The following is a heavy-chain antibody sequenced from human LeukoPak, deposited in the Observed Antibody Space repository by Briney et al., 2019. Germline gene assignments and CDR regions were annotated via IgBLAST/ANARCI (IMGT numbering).Heavy chain of an antibody. CDR2: MNPNSGNT. D-gene: IGHD5-12*01. CDR3: ARLGWLEPPALYYGMDV. V-gene: IGHV1-8*01. Sequence: ASVKVSCKASGYTFTSYDINWVRQATGQGLEWMGWMNPNSGNTGYAQKFQGRVTMTRNTSISTAYMELSSLRSEDTAVYYCARLGWLEPPALYYGMDVWGQGTTVTVSS. CDR1: GYTFTSYD. J-gene: IGHJ6*02.